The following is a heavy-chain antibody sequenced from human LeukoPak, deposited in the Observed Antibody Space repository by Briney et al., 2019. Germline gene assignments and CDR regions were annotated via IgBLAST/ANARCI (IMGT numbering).Heavy chain of an antibody. Sequence: GGSLRLSCAASGLTFSSYWMHWVRQAPGKGLVWVSRINTDGSGTTYADSVKGRFTISRDNAKNTLHLQMTSLRAEDTAVYYCARAYSSSSGRGFDSWGQGTLVTVSS. CDR3: ARAYSSSSGRGFDS. J-gene: IGHJ4*02. D-gene: IGHD6-6*01. V-gene: IGHV3-74*01. CDR1: GLTFSSYW. CDR2: INTDGSGT.